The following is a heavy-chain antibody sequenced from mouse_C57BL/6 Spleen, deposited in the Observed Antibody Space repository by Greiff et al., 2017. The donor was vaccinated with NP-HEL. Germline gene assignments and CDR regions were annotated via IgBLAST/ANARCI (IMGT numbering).Heavy chain of an antibody. CDR2: IDPNSGGT. D-gene: IGHD2-3*01. CDR1: GYTFTSYW. Sequence: QVQLKQPGAELVKPGASVKLSCKASGYTFTSYWMHWVKQRPGRGLEWIGRIDPNSGGTKYNEKFKSKATLTVDKPSSTAYMQLSSLTSEDSAVYYCARYDGYLPFAYWGQGTLVTVSA. CDR3: ARYDGYLPFAY. J-gene: IGHJ3*01. V-gene: IGHV1-72*01.